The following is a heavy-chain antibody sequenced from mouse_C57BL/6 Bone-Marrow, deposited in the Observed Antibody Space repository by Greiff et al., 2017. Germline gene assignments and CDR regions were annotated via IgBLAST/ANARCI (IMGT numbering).Heavy chain of an antibody. V-gene: IGHV1-85*01. D-gene: IGHD3-3*01. J-gene: IGHJ3*01. CDR3: ARGLGWFAY. Sequence: QVHVKQSGPELVKPGASVKLSCKASGYTFTSYDINWVKQRPGQGLEWIGWIYPRDGSTKYTEKFKGKATLAVDTSSSTAYMELHSLTSEDSAVYFCARGLGWFAYWGQGTLVTVSA. CDR2: IYPRDGST. CDR1: GYTFTSYD.